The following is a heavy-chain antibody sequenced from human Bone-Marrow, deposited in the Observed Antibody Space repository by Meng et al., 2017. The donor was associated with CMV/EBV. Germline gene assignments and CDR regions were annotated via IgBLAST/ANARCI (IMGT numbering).Heavy chain of an antibody. CDR3: ANIPYICSSTSCYEGYYDGMDV. CDR2: VSGSGGST. V-gene: IGHV3-23*01. Sequence: GESLKISCAASGFSFNNYAMTWIRQTPGKGLEWDSSVSGSGGSTYYADSVKGRFTISRDNSRNTVFVQMNSLRAEDTAVYYCANIPYICSSTSCYEGYYDGMDVWAQGTTVTVSS. CDR1: GFSFNNYA. D-gene: IGHD2-2*01. J-gene: IGHJ6*02.